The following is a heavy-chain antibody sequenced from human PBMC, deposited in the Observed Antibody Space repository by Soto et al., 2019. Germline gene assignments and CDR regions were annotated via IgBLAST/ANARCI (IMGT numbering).Heavy chain of an antibody. D-gene: IGHD2-8*01. J-gene: IGHJ6*03. V-gene: IGHV3-23*01. Sequence: EVQLLESGGGLVQPGGSLRLSCAASGFTFSTYAMSWVRQAPGKGLEWVSTITTSGGNTYYADSVQGRFTISRDNSKNTLYLQMISLRAADTAVYYCAGRYCTNGVCYTNYYYYIDVWGKGTTVTVSS. CDR1: GFTFSTYA. CDR2: ITTSGGNT. CDR3: AGRYCTNGVCYTNYYYYIDV.